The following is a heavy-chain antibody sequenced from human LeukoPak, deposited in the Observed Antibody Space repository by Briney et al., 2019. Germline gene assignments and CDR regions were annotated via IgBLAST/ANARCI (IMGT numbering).Heavy chain of an antibody. CDR3: TRLPQWGGTYHFDY. Sequence: GESLKISCKGSGYRFTNHWIGWVRQMPGKGLEWMGIIYPGDSDTRYSPPFQGQVTISADKSISTAYLQWSSLKASDTAMYYCTRLPQWGGTYHFDYWGQGTLLTVSS. D-gene: IGHD1-26*01. V-gene: IGHV5-51*01. CDR1: GYRFTNHW. J-gene: IGHJ4*02. CDR2: IYPGDSDT.